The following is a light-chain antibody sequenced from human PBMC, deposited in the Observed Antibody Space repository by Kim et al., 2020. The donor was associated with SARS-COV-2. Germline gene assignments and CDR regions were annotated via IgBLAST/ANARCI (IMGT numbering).Light chain of an antibody. CDR1: QSVGSN. V-gene: IGKV3-15*01. CDR2: GAS. Sequence: SPGERVTLSCRASQSVGSNLAWYQQIPGRAPRLLIYGASTRATGIPARFSDSGSGTEFTLTISSLQSEDFALYYCQQYNDWPPGDTFGQGTKLEI. J-gene: IGKJ2*01. CDR3: QQYNDWPPGDT.